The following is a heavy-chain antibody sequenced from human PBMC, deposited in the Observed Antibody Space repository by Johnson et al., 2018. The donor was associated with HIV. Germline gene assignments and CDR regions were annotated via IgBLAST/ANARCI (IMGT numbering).Heavy chain of an antibody. Sequence: QMQLVESGGGVVQPGRSLRLSCAASGFTFSSYAMHWVRQAPGKGLEWVAVISYDGSNKYYADSVKGRFTISRDNSKNTLYLQMNSLRAEDTAVYYCAKNSAAFDMWGQGTMVTVSS. D-gene: IGHD2/OR15-2a*01. CDR2: ISYDGSNK. CDR3: AKNSAAFDM. V-gene: IGHV3-30-3*01. CDR1: GFTFSSYA. J-gene: IGHJ3*02.